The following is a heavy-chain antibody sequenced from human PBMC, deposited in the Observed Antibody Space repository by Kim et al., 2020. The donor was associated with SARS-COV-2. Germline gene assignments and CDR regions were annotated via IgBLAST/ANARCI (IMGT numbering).Heavy chain of an antibody. Sequence: SETLSLTCTVSGGPISSYYWSWIRQPPGKGLEWIGYIYYSGSTNYNPSLKSRVTISVDTSKNQFSLKLNSVTAADTAVYYCARLSALGVRGVLNWFDPWGQGTLVTVSS. V-gene: IGHV4-59*01. CDR3: ARLSALGVRGVLNWFDP. CDR2: IYYSGST. J-gene: IGHJ5*02. CDR1: GGPISSYY. D-gene: IGHD3-10*01.